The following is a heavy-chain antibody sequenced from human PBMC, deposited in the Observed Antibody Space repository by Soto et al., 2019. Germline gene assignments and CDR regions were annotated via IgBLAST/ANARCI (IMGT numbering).Heavy chain of an antibody. Sequence: GASVKVSCKASGFTFTSSAMQWVRQARGQRLEWIGWIDVGSGSTSYAQKFQDRVTMTRDMSTSTAYMELSSLRSEDTAVYYCARLGYCSSTSCYADYYYYGMDVWGQGTTVTV. CDR1: GFTFTSSA. D-gene: IGHD2-2*01. J-gene: IGHJ6*02. CDR3: ARLGYCSSTSCYADYYYYGMDV. V-gene: IGHV1-58*02. CDR2: IDVGSGST.